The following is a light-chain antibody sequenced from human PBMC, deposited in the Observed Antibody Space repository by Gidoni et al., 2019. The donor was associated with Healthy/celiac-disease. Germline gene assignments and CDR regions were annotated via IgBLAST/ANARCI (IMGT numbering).Light chain of an antibody. CDR1: KSVSSSY. V-gene: IGKV3-20*01. CDR2: GAS. CDR3: QQYGSSPWT. J-gene: IGKJ1*01. Sequence: TLSLSPGERATLSCRASKSVSSSYLAWYQQKPGQAPRLLIYGASSRATGIPDRFSGSGSGTDFTLAISRLEPEDFAVYYCQQYGSSPWTFGQGTKVEIK.